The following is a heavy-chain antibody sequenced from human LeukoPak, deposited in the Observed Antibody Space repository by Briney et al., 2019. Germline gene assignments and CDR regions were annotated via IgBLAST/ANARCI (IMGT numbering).Heavy chain of an antibody. J-gene: IGHJ4*02. V-gene: IGHV1-18*01. CDR2: ITAYNGNT. D-gene: IGHD3-10*01. Sequence: ASVKVSCKASGGTFSSYAISWVRQAPGQGLEWMGWITAYNGNTNYAQKLQDRVTITTDTSTSTAYMELRSLRSDDTAVYYCARGTGQPPFFDYWGQGTLVTVSS. CDR1: GGTFSSYA. CDR3: ARGTGQPPFFDY.